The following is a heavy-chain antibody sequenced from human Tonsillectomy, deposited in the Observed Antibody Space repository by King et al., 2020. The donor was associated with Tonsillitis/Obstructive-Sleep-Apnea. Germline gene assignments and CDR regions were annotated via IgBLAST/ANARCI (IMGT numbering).Heavy chain of an antibody. J-gene: IGHJ3*02. CDR1: GVSVSSRSSY. CDR2: MAYSGST. D-gene: IGHD2-8*02. Sequence: QLQESGPGLLKPSETLSLTFTVSGVSVSSRSSYLGWIRHPPGKGLEWIGSMAYSGSTYYNPPLDSRVTISVDTSKRQFSLNLRSVTAADTAVYYCARHGYCTGGACYRGGFDIWGQGTMVTVSS. V-gene: IGHV4-39*01. CDR3: ARHGYCTGGACYRGGFDI.